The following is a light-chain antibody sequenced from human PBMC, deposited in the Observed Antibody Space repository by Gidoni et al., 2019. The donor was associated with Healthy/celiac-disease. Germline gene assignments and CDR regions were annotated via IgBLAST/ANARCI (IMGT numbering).Light chain of an antibody. CDR2: GAS. CDR1: QSVSSSY. Sequence: EIVLTPSPGTPSLSPGERATHSCRDSQSVSSSYLAWYQQKPGQAPRLLIYGASSRATGIPDRFSGSGSGTDFTLTISRLEPEDFAVYYCQQYGSSPLTFGGGTKVEIK. CDR3: QQYGSSPLT. J-gene: IGKJ4*02. V-gene: IGKV3-20*01.